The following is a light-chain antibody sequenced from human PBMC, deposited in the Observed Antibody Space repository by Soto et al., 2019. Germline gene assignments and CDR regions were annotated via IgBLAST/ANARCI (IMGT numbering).Light chain of an antibody. CDR1: QTVSSNF. V-gene: IGKV3-20*01. CDR3: QPDGSSPLT. Sequence: EIVLTQSPGTLSLSPGERATLSCRASQTVSSNFLAWFQQKPGQAPRFVIYGASSRATGIPDRFSGSGSGKDFPPPLSKLAPEDFAVYYCQPDGSSPLTFGGGTKVEIK. J-gene: IGKJ4*01. CDR2: GAS.